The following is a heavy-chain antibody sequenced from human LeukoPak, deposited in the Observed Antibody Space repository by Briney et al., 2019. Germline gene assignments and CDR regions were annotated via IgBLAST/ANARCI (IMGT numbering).Heavy chain of an antibody. Sequence: GGSLRLSCAASGFTFSSFAMNWVRQAPGKGLEWVAYISGTSGSIYYADSVKGRFSIARDNAKNSVYLQMNSLRAEDTAVYFCARDEPGGGATTNDYWGKGTLVTVSS. V-gene: IGHV3-48*01. CDR3: ARDEPGGGATTNDY. J-gene: IGHJ4*02. CDR1: GFTFSSFA. CDR2: ISGTSGSI. D-gene: IGHD1-26*01.